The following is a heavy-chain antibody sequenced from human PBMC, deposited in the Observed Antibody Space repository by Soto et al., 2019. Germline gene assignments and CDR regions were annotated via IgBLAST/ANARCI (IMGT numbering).Heavy chain of an antibody. J-gene: IGHJ5*02. Sequence: ASVKVSCKASGGTFSSYAISWVRQAPGQGLEWMGGIIPIFGTANYAQKFQGRVTITADKSTSTAYMELSSLRSEGTAVYYCARGRYQLLHSWFDPWGQGTLVTVSS. V-gene: IGHV1-69*06. CDR1: GGTFSSYA. CDR3: ARGRYQLLHSWFDP. CDR2: IIPIFGTA. D-gene: IGHD2-2*01.